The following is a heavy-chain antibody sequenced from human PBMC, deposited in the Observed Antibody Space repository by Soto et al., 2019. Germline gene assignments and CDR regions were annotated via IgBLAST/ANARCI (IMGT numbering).Heavy chain of an antibody. CDR1: GYTFTSYG. Sequence: AAVQVSCKASGYTFTSYGISWVRQAPGQGLEWMGWISAYNGNTNYAQKLQGRVTMTTDTSTSTAYMELRSLRPDDTAVYYGSRDHSRLRRFDPWGQGPLVTV. V-gene: IGHV1-18*04. D-gene: IGHD3-10*01. CDR3: SRDHSRLRRFDP. J-gene: IGHJ5*02. CDR2: ISAYNGNT.